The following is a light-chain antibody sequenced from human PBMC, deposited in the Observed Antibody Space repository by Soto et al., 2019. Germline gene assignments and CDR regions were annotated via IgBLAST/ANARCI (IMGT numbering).Light chain of an antibody. CDR1: NSDVESYNL. J-gene: IGLJ1*01. CDR3: CSYAGTATV. CDR2: EGT. Sequence: QSALTQPASVSGSPGQSITNSCTGTNSDVESYNLVSWFRQHPGEAPKLIVYEGTKRPSGVSNRFSGSKSGNPASLTISGLQAEDEANYYCCSYAGTATVFGTGTKLTVL. V-gene: IGLV2-23*03.